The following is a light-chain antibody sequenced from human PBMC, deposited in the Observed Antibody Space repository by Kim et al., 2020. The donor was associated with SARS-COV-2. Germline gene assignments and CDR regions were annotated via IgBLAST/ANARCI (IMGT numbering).Light chain of an antibody. CDR2: GNS. J-gene: IGLJ2*01. V-gene: IGLV1-40*01. CDR1: SSKIGAGYD. CDR3: QSYDSSLSGVV. Sequence: RFTSSWTGGSSKIGAGYDVHWYQQLPGTAPKLLIYGNSNRPSGVPDRFSGSKSGTSASLAITGLQAEDEADYYCQSYDSSLSGVVFGGGTQLTVL.